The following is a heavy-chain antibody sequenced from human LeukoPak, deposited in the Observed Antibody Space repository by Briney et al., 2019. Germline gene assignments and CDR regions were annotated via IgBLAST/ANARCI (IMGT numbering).Heavy chain of an antibody. CDR2: IYSSADT. CDR1: GFTITSGTYY. J-gene: IGHJ3*01. CDR3: ARSRGKIYRADVFDV. Sequence: AQTLCLTCTASGFTITSGTYYWTWIPPHPGKGLEWIVYIYSSADTQYNPALRSRVTMTVDASNSQFPQKQSHGTTADTAEYFCARSRGKIYRADVFDVWGQGTMVTVSS. V-gene: IGHV4-31*03. D-gene: IGHD3-16*02.